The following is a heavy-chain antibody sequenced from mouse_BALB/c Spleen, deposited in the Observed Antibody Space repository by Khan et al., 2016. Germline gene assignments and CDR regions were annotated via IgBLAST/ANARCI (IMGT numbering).Heavy chain of an antibody. J-gene: IGHJ3*01. CDR3: TRYGGFPFAF. Sequence: VQLQQSGPELVKPGASVKMSCKASGYTFTSYVMQWVKQKPGQGLEWIGYVNPYNGGTNYNDKFKGKDTLTSDKSSSTAYMELSGLTSEDSAVYYCTRYGGFPFAFWGLGTLVTVSA. CDR2: VNPYNGGT. D-gene: IGHD1-1*01. V-gene: IGHV1S136*01. CDR1: GYTFTSYV.